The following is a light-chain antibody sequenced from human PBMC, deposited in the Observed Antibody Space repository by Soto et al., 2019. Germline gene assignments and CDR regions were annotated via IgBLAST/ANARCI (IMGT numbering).Light chain of an antibody. CDR3: AAWDDSLNGV. V-gene: IGLV1-44*01. CDR1: SSNIGSNT. CDR2: TYN. J-gene: IGLJ3*02. Sequence: QSVLTQPPSASGTPGQRVTISCSGSSSNIGSNTVNWYQQFPGTAPKLLIYTYNQRPSGVPDRFSGSKSGTSASLAISGLQSEDEADYYCAAWDDSLNGVFGGGTQLTVL.